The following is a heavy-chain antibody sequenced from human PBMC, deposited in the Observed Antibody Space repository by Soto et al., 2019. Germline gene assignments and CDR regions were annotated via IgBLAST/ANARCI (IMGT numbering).Heavy chain of an antibody. J-gene: IGHJ4*02. CDR2: IWYDGSNK. CDR1: GFTFSSYG. D-gene: IGHD5-12*01. V-gene: IGHV3-33*01. CDR3: AREGYSGYDSLDY. Sequence: GGSLRLSCAASGFTFSSYGMHWVRQAPGKGLEWVAVIWYDGSNKYYADSVKDRFTISRDNSKNTLYLQMNSLRAGDTAVYYCAREGYSGYDSLDYWGQGTLVTVSS.